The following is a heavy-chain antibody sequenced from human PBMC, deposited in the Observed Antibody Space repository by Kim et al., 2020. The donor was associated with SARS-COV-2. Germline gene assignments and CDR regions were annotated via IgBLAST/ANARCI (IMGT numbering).Heavy chain of an antibody. J-gene: IGHJ4*02. V-gene: IGHV5-10-1*01. CDR1: GYSFTSYW. D-gene: IGHD3-22*01. CDR2: IDPSDSYT. Sequence: GESLKISCKGSGYSFTSYWISWVRQMPGKGLEWMGRIDPSDSYTNYSPSFQGHVTISADKSISTAYLQWSSLKASDTAMYYCTQEGYVGHYYHSTTPGNWSQGTLVTVSS. CDR3: TQEGYVGHYYHSTTPGN.